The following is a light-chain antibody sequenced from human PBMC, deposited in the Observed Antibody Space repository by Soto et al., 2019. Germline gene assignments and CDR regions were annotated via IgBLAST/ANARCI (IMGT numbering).Light chain of an antibody. CDR3: FSFTTCWTHV. CDR1: SSNIGAYNY. Sequence: QSAMTQPASVSGSPGQSITISCTGSSSNIGAYNYVSLFQQYPGKAPNLIISEVSNRPSGVSNRFSGSKSGTAASRTISGLQTEDEADYFCFSFTTCWTHVFGTGTKVTVL. J-gene: IGLJ1*01. CDR2: EVS. V-gene: IGLV2-14*01.